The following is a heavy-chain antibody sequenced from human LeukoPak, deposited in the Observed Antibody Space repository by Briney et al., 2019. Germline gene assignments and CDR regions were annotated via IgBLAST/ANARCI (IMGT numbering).Heavy chain of an antibody. CDR2: ITDGGNYI. D-gene: IGHD1-14*01. V-gene: IGHV3-23*01. Sequence: SGGSLRLSCATSGTTFRNYALHWVRQAPGKGLEWVSTITDGGNYIVYTDSVKGRFTISKDDSKSTLYLQMDSLRAEDTAIYYCTANWNHFPFDYWGQGTLVTVSS. CDR1: GTTFRNYA. CDR3: TANWNHFPFDY. J-gene: IGHJ4*02.